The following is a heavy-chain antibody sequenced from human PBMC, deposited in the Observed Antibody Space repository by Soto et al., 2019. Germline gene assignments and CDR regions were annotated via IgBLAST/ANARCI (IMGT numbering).Heavy chain of an antibody. CDR1: GFTFGSHG. Sequence: QVQLVESGGGVVQPGRSLRLSCAASGFTFGSHGMHWVRQAPGKGLEWVALIGYDGSGKYYTDSVKGRFTISRDNSKNMMYLQMNSLRAEDTAIHYCAKEDYTFFDSWVQGTLVTVSS. CDR2: IGYDGSGK. V-gene: IGHV3-30*18. D-gene: IGHD4-4*01. CDR3: AKEDYTFFDS. J-gene: IGHJ4*02.